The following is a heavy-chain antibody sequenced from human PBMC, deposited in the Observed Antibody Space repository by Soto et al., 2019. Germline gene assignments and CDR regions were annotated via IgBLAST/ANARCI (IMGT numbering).Heavy chain of an antibody. V-gene: IGHV4-39*01. CDR3: ATLPAAMLYYYYYMDV. CDR1: GGSISSSSYY. D-gene: IGHD2-2*01. CDR2: IYYSGST. J-gene: IGHJ6*03. Sequence: SETLSLTCTVSGGSISSSSYYWGWIRQPPGKGLEWIGSIYYSGSTYYNPSLKSRVTISVDTSKNQFSLKLSSVTAADTAVYYCATLPAAMLYYYYYMDVWGKGTTVTVSS.